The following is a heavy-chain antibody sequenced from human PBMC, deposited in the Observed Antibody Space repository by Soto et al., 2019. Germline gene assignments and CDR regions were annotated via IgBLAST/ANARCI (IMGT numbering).Heavy chain of an antibody. J-gene: IGHJ4*02. V-gene: IGHV2-5*02. Sequence: QITLKESGPTLVTPTQTLTLTCTVSGFSLTTSGVGVGWIRQPPGTATEWLALIYWDGIERYSPSLRSRLTITMDTSKNQVVLTTTTMDPVDTATYYCAHSPCSGGTCYLFEHWGQGTPVIVSS. CDR1: GFSLTTSGVG. CDR2: IYWDGIE. D-gene: IGHD2-15*01. CDR3: AHSPCSGGTCYLFEH.